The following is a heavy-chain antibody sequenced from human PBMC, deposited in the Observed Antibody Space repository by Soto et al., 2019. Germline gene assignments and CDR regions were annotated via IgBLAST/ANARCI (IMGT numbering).Heavy chain of an antibody. V-gene: IGHV3-30-3*01. Sequence: GSLRLSCAASGFTFSSYAMHWVRQAPGKGLEWGAVISYDGSNNYYADSVKGRFTISRDNSKNTLYLQMNSLRAEDTAVYYCAKDRSIFGVVKYAFDIWGQGTMVTVSS. CDR2: ISYDGSNN. CDR3: AKDRSIFGVVKYAFDI. D-gene: IGHD3-3*01. CDR1: GFTFSSYA. J-gene: IGHJ3*02.